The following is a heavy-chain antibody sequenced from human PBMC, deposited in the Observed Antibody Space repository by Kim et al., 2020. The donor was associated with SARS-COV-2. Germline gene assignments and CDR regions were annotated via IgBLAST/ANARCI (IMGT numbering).Heavy chain of an antibody. CDR2: INHSGST. J-gene: IGHJ6*02. V-gene: IGHV4-34*01. Sequence: SETLSLTCAVYGGSFSGYYWSWIRQPPGKGLEWIGEINHSGSTNYNPSLKSRVTISVDTSKNQFSLKLSSVTAADTAVYYCARSNYYLPELYYYYYGMDVWGQGTTVTVSS. D-gene: IGHD3-10*01. CDR3: ARSNYYLPELYYYYYGMDV. CDR1: GGSFSGYY.